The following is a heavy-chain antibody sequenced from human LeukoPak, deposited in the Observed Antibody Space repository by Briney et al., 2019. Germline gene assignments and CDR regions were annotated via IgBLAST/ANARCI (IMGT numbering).Heavy chain of an antibody. Sequence: ASVKVSCKASGGTFSNYAINWVRQAPGPGLEWMGGIIPIFGTANYAQKFQGRVTITADESTSTVYMELNSLKSEDTAVYYCARDQEMATINFDYWGQGTLVTVSS. CDR2: IIPIFGTA. D-gene: IGHD5-24*01. CDR3: ARDQEMATINFDY. V-gene: IGHV1-69*13. CDR1: GGTFSNYA. J-gene: IGHJ4*02.